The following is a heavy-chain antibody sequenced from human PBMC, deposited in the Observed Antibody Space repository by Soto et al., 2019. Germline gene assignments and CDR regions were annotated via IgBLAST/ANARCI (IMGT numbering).Heavy chain of an antibody. CDR3: ARGYCSGGSCYPGRYYYYYMDV. V-gene: IGHV4-34*01. Sequence: KASETLSLTCAVYGGSFSGYYWSWIRQPPGKGLEWIGEINHSGSTNYNPSLKSRVTISVDTSKNQFSLKLSSVTAADTAVYYCARGYCSGGSCYPGRYYYYYMDVWGKGTTVTVSS. D-gene: IGHD2-15*01. J-gene: IGHJ6*03. CDR2: INHSGST. CDR1: GGSFSGYY.